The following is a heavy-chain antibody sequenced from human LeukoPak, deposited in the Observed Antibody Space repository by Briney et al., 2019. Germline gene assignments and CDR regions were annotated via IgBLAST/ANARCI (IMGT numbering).Heavy chain of an antibody. CDR1: GFTLSNAW. V-gene: IGHV3-11*04. J-gene: IGHJ6*03. D-gene: IGHD3-3*01. CDR3: AREIVYDFWTFGYMDV. CDR2: ISSSGSTI. Sequence: GGSLRLSCAASGFTLSNAWVSWVRQAPGKGLEWVSYISSSGSTIYYADSVKGRFTISRDNAKNSLYLQMNSLRAEDTAVYYCAREIVYDFWTFGYMDVWGKGTTVTVSS.